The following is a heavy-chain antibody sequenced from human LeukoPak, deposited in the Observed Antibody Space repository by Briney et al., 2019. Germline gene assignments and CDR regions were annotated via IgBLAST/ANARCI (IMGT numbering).Heavy chain of an antibody. CDR1: GYTLTELS. CDR2: FDPEDGET. Sequence: GASVKVSCKVSGYTLTELSMHWVRQAPGKRLEWMGGFDPEDGETIYAQKFQGRVTMTEDTSTDTAYMELSSLRSEDTAVYYCATVSSSWYPYYYYGMDVWGQGTTVTVSS. V-gene: IGHV1-24*01. J-gene: IGHJ6*02. CDR3: ATVSSSWYPYYYYGMDV. D-gene: IGHD6-13*01.